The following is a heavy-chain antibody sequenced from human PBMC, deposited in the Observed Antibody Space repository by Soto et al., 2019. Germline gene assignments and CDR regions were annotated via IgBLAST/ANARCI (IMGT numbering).Heavy chain of an antibody. CDR1: GGSITSPNW. J-gene: IGHJ6*02. V-gene: IGHV4-4*02. CDR3: AGSQALGYCSSTSCYSTYYYYGMDV. Sequence: QVQLQESGPGLVKPSGTLSLTCAVSGGSITSPNWWSWVRQAPGKGLEWIGEIYHSGSTNYNPSLKSRVTISVDTSKNQFSLKLSSVTAADTAVYYCAGSQALGYCSSTSCYSTYYYYGMDVWGQGTTVTVSS. CDR2: IYHSGST. D-gene: IGHD2-2*01.